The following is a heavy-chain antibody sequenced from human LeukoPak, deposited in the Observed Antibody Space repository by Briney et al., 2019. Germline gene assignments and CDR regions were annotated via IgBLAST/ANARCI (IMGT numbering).Heavy chain of an antibody. Sequence: ASVKVSCKASGYTFTGYRMHWVRQAPGQGLEWMGQINPNSGDTNYAQKFQGRVTMTRDTSISTAYMELSRLTSDDTAVYYCARDYCSSTSCLFDYWGQGTLVTVSS. D-gene: IGHD2-2*01. CDR1: GYTFTGYR. V-gene: IGHV1-2*06. CDR2: INPNSGDT. J-gene: IGHJ4*02. CDR3: ARDYCSSTSCLFDY.